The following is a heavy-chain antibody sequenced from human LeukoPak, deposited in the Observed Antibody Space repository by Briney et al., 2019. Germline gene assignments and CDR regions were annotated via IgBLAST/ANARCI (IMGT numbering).Heavy chain of an antibody. CDR3: ASGATRVTTYFDY. CDR2: ISGSGGST. CDR1: GFTFSSYG. J-gene: IGHJ4*02. D-gene: IGHD4-17*01. Sequence: GGSLRLSCAASGFTFSSYGMSWVRQAPGKGLEWVSAISGSGGSTYYADSVKGRFTISRGNSKNTLYLQMNSLRAEDTAVYYCASGATRVTTYFDYWGQGTLVTVSS. V-gene: IGHV3-23*01.